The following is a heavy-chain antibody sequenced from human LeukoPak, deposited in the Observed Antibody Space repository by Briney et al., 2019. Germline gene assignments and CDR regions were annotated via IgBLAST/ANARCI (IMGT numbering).Heavy chain of an antibody. CDR1: GGTFSSHA. D-gene: IGHD1-1*01. J-gene: IGHJ4*01. CDR3: ARDNDKVVDH. V-gene: IGHV1-18*01. Sequence: ASVKVSCKASGGTFSSHAISWVRQAPGQGLEWMGWITAYNGNRLYAQRFQGRITLTTDTSTSTSYMELRSLEYDDTAIYYCARDNDKVVDHWGQGTLVTVS. CDR2: ITAYNGNR.